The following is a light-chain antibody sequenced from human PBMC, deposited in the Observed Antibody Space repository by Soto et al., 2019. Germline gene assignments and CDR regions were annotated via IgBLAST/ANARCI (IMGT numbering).Light chain of an antibody. CDR2: ATS. CDR1: QRVSNN. V-gene: IGKV3-15*01. CDR3: QQYDNWPPP. J-gene: IGKJ5*01. Sequence: DILLTHSPATLPVSPGERATLSCRASQRVSNNLAWYQQRPGRSPRLLIYATSTRATGIPARFSGSGSGTEFTLTISSLQSEDFAVYYCQQYDNWPPPFGQGTHWRL.